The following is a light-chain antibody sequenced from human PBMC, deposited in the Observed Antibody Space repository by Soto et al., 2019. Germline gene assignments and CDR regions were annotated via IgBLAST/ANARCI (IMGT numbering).Light chain of an antibody. Sequence: EIVLTQSPGTLSLSPGERATLSCRASQSVSSSYLAWYQQKPGQAPRLLMYGTSNRATGIPDRFSGSGSGTDFTLTISSLELEDIAVYYCQQYGSSRWTLGQGTKVEIK. CDR3: QQYGSSRWT. CDR2: GTS. CDR1: QSVSSSY. V-gene: IGKV3-20*01. J-gene: IGKJ1*01.